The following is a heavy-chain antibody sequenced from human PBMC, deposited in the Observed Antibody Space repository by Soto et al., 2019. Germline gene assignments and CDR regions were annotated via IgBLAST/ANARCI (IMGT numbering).Heavy chain of an antibody. J-gene: IGHJ4*02. CDR1: GFSFSNHG. Sequence: QMQLVESGGGAVQPGRSLRLSCAASGFSFSNHGMHWVRQAPGKGLDWVADISHGGSDTWYADSVKGRFTISRDNSKXXXXXXXXXXXXXXXXXXXXXXXXXXXXXXXRXXYWGQGSLVTVSS. V-gene: IGHV3-30*03. CDR2: ISHGGSDT. CDR3: XXXXXXXXXXXRXXY.